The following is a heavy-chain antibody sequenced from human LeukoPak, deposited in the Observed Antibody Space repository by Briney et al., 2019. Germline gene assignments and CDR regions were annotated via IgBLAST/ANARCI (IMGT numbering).Heavy chain of an antibody. Sequence: GGSLRLSCSASGFTFSTYTMNWVRQVPGKGLEWVSGISGSGDSTYYADSMKGRFTISRDNSKNTLFVQMNSLRAEDTAVYYCAKDVYISSPYYFDYWGQGTLVTVSS. J-gene: IGHJ4*02. CDR3: AKDVYISSPYYFDY. D-gene: IGHD6-13*01. CDR1: GFTFSTYT. V-gene: IGHV3-23*01. CDR2: ISGSGDST.